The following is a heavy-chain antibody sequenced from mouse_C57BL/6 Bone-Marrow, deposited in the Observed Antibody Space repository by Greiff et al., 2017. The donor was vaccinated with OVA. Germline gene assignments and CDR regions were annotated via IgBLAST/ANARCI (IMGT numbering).Heavy chain of an antibody. J-gene: IGHJ2*01. CDR3: ARREIYYGSRRYFDY. Sequence: EVKLVESGGDLVKPGGSLKLSCAASGFTFSSYGMSWVRQTPDKRLEWVATISSGGSYTYYPDSVKGRFTISRDNAKNTLYLQMSSLKSEDTAMYYCARREIYYGSRRYFDYWGQGTTLTVSS. D-gene: IGHD1-1*01. V-gene: IGHV5-6*01. CDR1: GFTFSSYG. CDR2: ISSGGSYT.